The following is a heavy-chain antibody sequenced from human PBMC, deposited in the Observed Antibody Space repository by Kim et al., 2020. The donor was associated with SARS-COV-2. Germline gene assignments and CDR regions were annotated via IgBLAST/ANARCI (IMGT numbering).Heavy chain of an antibody. CDR1: GFTFDDYT. CDR3: AKDMAHYYDSSGYLGAFDY. Sequence: GGSLRLSCAASGFTFDDYTMHWVRQAPGKGLEWVSLISWDGGSTYYADSVKGRFTISRDNSKNSLYLQMNSLRTEDTALYYCAKDMAHYYDSSGYLGAFDYWGQGTLVTVSS. J-gene: IGHJ4*02. CDR2: ISWDGGST. V-gene: IGHV3-43*01. D-gene: IGHD3-22*01.